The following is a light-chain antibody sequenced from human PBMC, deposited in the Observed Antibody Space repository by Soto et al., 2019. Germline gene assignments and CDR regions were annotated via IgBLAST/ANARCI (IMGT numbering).Light chain of an antibody. Sequence: EIVMTQSPATLSVSPGERATLSCRASQSLSGNLAWYQQKPGQAPRLLIYRASTRATGVPARFSASGSGTEFTLTISSLQSEDSAVYYCHQYSNWPPWTFGPGTKVDIK. J-gene: IGKJ1*01. CDR2: RAS. V-gene: IGKV3-15*01. CDR1: QSLSGN. CDR3: HQYSNWPPWT.